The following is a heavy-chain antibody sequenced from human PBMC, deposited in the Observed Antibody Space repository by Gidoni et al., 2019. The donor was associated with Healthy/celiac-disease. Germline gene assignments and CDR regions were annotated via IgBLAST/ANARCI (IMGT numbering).Heavy chain of an antibody. CDR3: AKGGGAGYSGSYYGY. CDR2: ISYDGSNK. J-gene: IGHJ4*02. D-gene: IGHD1-26*01. Sequence: QVQLVESGGGVVKPGRSLRLSCAASGFTFSSYGMHWVRQAPGKGLEWVAVISYDGSNKYYADSVKGRFTISRDNSKNTLYLQMNSLRAEDTAVYYCAKGGGAGYSGSYYGYWGQGTLVTVSS. CDR1: GFTFSSYG. V-gene: IGHV3-30*18.